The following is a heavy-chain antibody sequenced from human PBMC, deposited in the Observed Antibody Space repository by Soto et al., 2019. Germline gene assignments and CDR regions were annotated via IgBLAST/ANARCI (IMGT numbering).Heavy chain of an antibody. V-gene: IGHV3-30*18. CDR2: ISYDGSNK. J-gene: IGHJ4*02. Sequence: GSLRLSCAASGFTFISYGIHFFRHSPGKGLEWVAFISYDGSNKYYADSVKGRFTISRDNSKNTVLLQMNSLRPEDTAVYYCAKDTGSGGSPFDHWGQGTPVTVSS. CDR3: AKDTGSGGSPFDH. D-gene: IGHD6-19*01. CDR1: GFTFISYG.